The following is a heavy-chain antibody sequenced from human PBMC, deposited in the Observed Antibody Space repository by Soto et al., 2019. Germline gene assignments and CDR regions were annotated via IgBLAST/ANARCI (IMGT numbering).Heavy chain of an antibody. CDR3: ARGRMYSSSWYDFRGYYYGMDV. CDR1: GYTFTSYD. Sequence: ASVKVSCKASGYTFTSYDINWVRQATGQGLEWMGWMNPNSGNTGYAQKFQGRVTMTRNTSISTAYMELSSLRSEDTAVYYCARGRMYSSSWYDFRGYYYGMDVWGQGTTVA. V-gene: IGHV1-8*01. CDR2: MNPNSGNT. D-gene: IGHD6-13*01. J-gene: IGHJ6*02.